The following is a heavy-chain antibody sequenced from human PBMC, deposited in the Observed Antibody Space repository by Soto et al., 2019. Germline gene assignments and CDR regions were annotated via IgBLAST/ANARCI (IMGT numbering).Heavy chain of an antibody. J-gene: IGHJ4*02. Sequence: EVQLVESGGGLVQPGGSLRLSCAASGFTFSSYWMSWVRQAPGKGLEWVANIKQDGSEKYYVDSVKGRFTISRDNAKNSLYLQMNSLRAEDTAVYYCARVGTYSNYHGSEYFDYWGQGTLVTVSS. D-gene: IGHD4-4*01. V-gene: IGHV3-7*01. CDR1: GFTFSSYW. CDR2: IKQDGSEK. CDR3: ARVGTYSNYHGSEYFDY.